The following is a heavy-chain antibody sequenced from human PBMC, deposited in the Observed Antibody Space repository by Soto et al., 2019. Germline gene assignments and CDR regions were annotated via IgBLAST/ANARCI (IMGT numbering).Heavy chain of an antibody. J-gene: IGHJ4*02. CDR2: MNPNSGNT. CDR3: ARGSRGYSSSSWWMSNEYYFDY. CDR1: GYTFTSYD. D-gene: IGHD6-6*01. V-gene: IGHV1-8*01. Sequence: ASVKVSCKASGYTFTSYDINWVRQATGQGLEWMGWMNPNSGNTGYAQKFQGRVTMTRNTSISTAYMELSSLRSEGTAVYYCARGSRGYSSSSWWMSNEYYFDYWGQGTLVTVSS.